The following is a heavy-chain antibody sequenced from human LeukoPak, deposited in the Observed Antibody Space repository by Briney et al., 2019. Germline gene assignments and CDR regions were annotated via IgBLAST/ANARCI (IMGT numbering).Heavy chain of an antibody. CDR1: GFTFSSYS. CDR2: ISSSSSYI. J-gene: IGHJ3*01. Sequence: GGSLRLSCAASGFTFSSYSMNWVRQAPGKGLEWVSSISSSSSYIYYADSVKGRFTISRDNAKNSLYLQMNSLRAEDTAVYYCARDARYYDSSGYYNGNWGQGTMVTVSS. CDR3: ARDARYYDSSGYYNGN. V-gene: IGHV3-21*01. D-gene: IGHD3-22*01.